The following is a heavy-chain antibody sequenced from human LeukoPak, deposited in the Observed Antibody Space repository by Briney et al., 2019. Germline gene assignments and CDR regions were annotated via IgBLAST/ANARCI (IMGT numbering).Heavy chain of an antibody. CDR2: LHTTGGT. CDR1: GASISSGNYY. Sequence: PSETLSLTCIVSGASISSGNYYWTWIRQPAGKGLEWIGRLHTTGGTNYNPSFKSRLSISGDTSKNQFSLQLSSVTAADTAVYYCARYRYSGYDDAFDVWGQGTMVTVSS. J-gene: IGHJ3*01. V-gene: IGHV4-61*02. CDR3: ARYRYSGYDDAFDV. D-gene: IGHD5-12*01.